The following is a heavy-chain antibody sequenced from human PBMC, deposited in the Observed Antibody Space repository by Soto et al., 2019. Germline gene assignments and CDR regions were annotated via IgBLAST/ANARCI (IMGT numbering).Heavy chain of an antibody. CDR3: ASDPIWSGYLDV. D-gene: IGHD3-3*01. Sequence: EVQLLESGGGLVQPGGSLRLSCAASGFTFSAHTMTWVRQAPGKGLEWFSSVSGSGGSTFYTDSVKGRFTISSDNSKNTVYLQMNSLRAEDTAVYYCASDPIWSGYLDVWGQGTLVTVAS. J-gene: IGHJ5*02. CDR2: VSGSGGST. CDR1: GFTFSAHT. V-gene: IGHV3-23*01.